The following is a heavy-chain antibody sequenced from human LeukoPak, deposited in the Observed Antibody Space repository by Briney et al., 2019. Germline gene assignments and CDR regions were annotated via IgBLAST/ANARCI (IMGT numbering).Heavy chain of an antibody. CDR2: IYTSGGT. V-gene: IGHV4-4*09. D-gene: IGHD3-22*01. Sequence: SETLSLTCTVSGGSISRDYWGWIRQPPGKGLEWIGYIYTSGGTYYNPSLKSRVTISVDTSKNQFSLKLSSVTAADTAVYYCARVGSSGYYYSVVNYWGQGTLVTVSS. CDR1: GGSISRDY. J-gene: IGHJ4*02. CDR3: ARVGSSGYYYSVVNY.